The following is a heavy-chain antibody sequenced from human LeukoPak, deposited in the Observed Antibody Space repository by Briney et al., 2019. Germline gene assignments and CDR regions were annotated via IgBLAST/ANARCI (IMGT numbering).Heavy chain of an antibody. Sequence: GGSLRLSCAASGFTVSSNYMSWVRQARGKGVEWVSAIYSGGTTYYSDSVRGRFTISRDNSKNTLFLQMNSLRAEDTAVYYCATNSGWSYFDYWGQGTLVTVSS. D-gene: IGHD5-12*01. J-gene: IGHJ4*02. V-gene: IGHV3-53*01. CDR2: IYSGGTT. CDR1: GFTVSSNY. CDR3: ATNSGWSYFDY.